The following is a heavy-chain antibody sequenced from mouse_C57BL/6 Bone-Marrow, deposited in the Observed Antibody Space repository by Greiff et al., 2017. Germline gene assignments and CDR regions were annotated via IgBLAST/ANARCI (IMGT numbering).Heavy chain of an antibody. Sequence: EVKLVESGGDLVKPGGSLKLSCAASGFTFSSYGMSWVRQTPDKRLEWVATISSGGSYTYYPDSVKGRFTISRDNAKNTLYLQMSSLKSEDTAMYYCARRGGYDGFAYWGQGTLVTVSA. CDR3: ARRGGYDGFAY. CDR1: GFTFSSYG. CDR2: ISSGGSYT. D-gene: IGHD2-2*01. J-gene: IGHJ3*01. V-gene: IGHV5-6*02.